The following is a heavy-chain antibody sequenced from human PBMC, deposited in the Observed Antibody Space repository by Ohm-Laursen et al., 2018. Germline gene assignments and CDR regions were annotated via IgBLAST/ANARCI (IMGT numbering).Heavy chain of an antibody. CDR3: AKHMTTVTTRSFLNWFDP. CDR2: ISGSGGST. D-gene: IGHD4-11*01. Sequence: SLRLSCTASGFTFSNYGMHWVRQAPGKGLEWVSAISGSGGSTYYADSVKGRFTISRDNSKNTLYLQMNSLRAEDTAVYYCAKHMTTVTTRSFLNWFDPWGQGTLVTVSS. V-gene: IGHV3-23*01. CDR1: GFTFSNYG. J-gene: IGHJ5*02.